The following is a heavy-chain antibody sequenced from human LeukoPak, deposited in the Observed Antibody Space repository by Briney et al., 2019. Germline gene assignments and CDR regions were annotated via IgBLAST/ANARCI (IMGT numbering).Heavy chain of an antibody. CDR1: GYTFTSYY. CDR2: INPSGGST. J-gene: IGHJ3*02. D-gene: IGHD3-22*01. V-gene: IGHV1-46*01. Sequence: ASVKVSCKASGYTFTSYYMHWVRQAPGQGLEWMGIINPSGGSTSYAQKFQGRVTMTRDMSTSTVYMELSSLRSEDTAVYYCARDSDSSGYYYVNAFDIWGQGTMVTVSS. CDR3: ARDSDSSGYYYVNAFDI.